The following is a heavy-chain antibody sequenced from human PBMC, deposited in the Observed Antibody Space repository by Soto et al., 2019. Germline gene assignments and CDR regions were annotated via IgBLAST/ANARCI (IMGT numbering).Heavy chain of an antibody. CDR2: ISGSGGDT. CDR3: AREGSESSSSLYYFTY. CDR1: GFTFSSYA. Sequence: EVQLLESGGGLVQPGGSLRLSCAASGFTFSSYAMSWVRQAPGKGLEWVSAISGSGGDTYYADSVKGRFTISRDNSKNTLYLQMNSLRAEDTAVYYCAREGSESSSSLYYFTYWGQGTLVTVSS. D-gene: IGHD6-6*01. J-gene: IGHJ4*02. V-gene: IGHV3-23*01.